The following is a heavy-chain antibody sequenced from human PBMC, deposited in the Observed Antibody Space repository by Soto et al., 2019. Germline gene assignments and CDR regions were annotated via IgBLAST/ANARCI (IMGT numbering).Heavy chain of an antibody. CDR3: ARTIAAAGGRRYFDL. J-gene: IGHJ2*01. Sequence: QVQLVESGGGLVKPGGSLRLSCAASGFTFSDYYMSWIRQAPGKGLEWVSYISSSSSYTNYADSVKGRFTISRDNAKNSLCLQMNSLRDEDTAVYHCARTIAAAGGRRYFDLWGRGTLVTVSS. CDR1: GFTFSDYY. CDR2: ISSSSSYT. V-gene: IGHV3-11*05. D-gene: IGHD6-13*01.